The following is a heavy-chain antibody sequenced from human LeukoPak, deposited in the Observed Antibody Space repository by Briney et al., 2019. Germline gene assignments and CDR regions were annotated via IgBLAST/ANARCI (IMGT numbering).Heavy chain of an antibody. D-gene: IGHD3-10*01. CDR2: IKQDGSEK. V-gene: IGHV3-7*01. CDR1: GFTCSSYW. Sequence: GGSLRLSCAASGFTCSSYWMSWVRQAPGKGLEWVANIKQDGSEKYYVDSVKGRFTISRDNARNSLYLQMNSLRAEDTAVYYCARDQSWFGESNYWGQGTLVTVSS. J-gene: IGHJ4*02. CDR3: ARDQSWFGESNY.